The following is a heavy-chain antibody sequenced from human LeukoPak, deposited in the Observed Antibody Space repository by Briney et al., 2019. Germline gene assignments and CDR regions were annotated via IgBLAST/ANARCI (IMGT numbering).Heavy chain of an antibody. Sequence: GGSLRLSCAASGFTFSSYEMNWVRQAPGKGLEWVSYISSSGSTIYYADSVKGRFTISRDNTKNSLYLQMNSLRAEDTAVYYCARDLSGSYFDYWGQGTLVTVSS. J-gene: IGHJ4*02. CDR1: GFTFSSYE. CDR2: ISSSGSTI. CDR3: ARDLSGSYFDY. V-gene: IGHV3-48*03. D-gene: IGHD1-26*01.